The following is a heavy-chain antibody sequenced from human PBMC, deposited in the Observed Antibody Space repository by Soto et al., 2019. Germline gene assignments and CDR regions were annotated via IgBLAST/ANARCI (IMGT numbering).Heavy chain of an antibody. V-gene: IGHV3-30*03. J-gene: IGHJ4*02. Sequence: QVQLVESGGGVVQPGRSLRLSCAASGFSFSSYGMQWVRQAPGKGLEWVAVISYDGSNKYYADSVKDRFTISRDNSKKTLYLQMISLRAVDTAVYYCVAGQYFFDYCGQGTLVTVSS. CDR3: VAGQYFFDY. CDR1: GFSFSSYG. CDR2: ISYDGSNK. D-gene: IGHD6-19*01.